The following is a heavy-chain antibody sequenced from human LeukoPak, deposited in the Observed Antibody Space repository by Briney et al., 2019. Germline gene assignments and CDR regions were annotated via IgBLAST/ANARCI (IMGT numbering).Heavy chain of an antibody. J-gene: IGHJ4*02. Sequence: AGSLRLSCAASGFTFSSSATTWVRQAPGKGLEWVSAISDSGGKTHYADSVKGRFTIARDNSKNTLYLQMTSLRVEDTAIYYCAKDWSCDYWGQGTLITVSS. CDR2: ISDSGGKT. D-gene: IGHD1-26*01. CDR1: GFTFSSSA. V-gene: IGHV3-23*01. CDR3: AKDWSCDY.